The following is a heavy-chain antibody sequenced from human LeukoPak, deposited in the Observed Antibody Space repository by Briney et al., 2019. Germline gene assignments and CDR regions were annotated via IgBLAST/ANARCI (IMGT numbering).Heavy chain of an antibody. CDR1: GFSFSNYG. CDR3: AKDGWRYLANMDV. J-gene: IGHJ6*03. Sequence: GRSLRLSCAASGFSFSNYGMHWVRQAPGKGLEWVSAIGGSGGSTYYADSVKGRFTISRDSSKNTLYLQMNSLRAEDTAVYYCAKDGWRYLANMDVWGKGTTVTISS. D-gene: IGHD3-9*01. CDR2: IGGSGGST. V-gene: IGHV3-23*01.